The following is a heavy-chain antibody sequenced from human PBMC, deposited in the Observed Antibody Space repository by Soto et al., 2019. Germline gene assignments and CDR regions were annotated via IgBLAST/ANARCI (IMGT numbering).Heavy chain of an antibody. J-gene: IGHJ6*02. CDR2: IYYSGST. V-gene: IGHV4-31*03. CDR3: ARVIGYCSSTSCYNYGMDV. D-gene: IGHD2-2*02. CDR1: GGSISSGGYY. Sequence: PSETLSLTCTVSGGSISSGGYYWSWIRQHPGKGLEWIGYIYYSGSTYYNPSLKSRVTISVDTSKNQFSLKLSSVTAADTAVYYCARVIGYCSSTSCYNYGMDVWGQGTTVTVSS.